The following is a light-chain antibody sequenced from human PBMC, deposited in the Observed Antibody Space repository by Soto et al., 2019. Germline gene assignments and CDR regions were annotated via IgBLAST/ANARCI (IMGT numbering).Light chain of an antibody. Sequence: DIQKTKSPSTLSASIGDRVTITCRASQSISDWLAWYQQKPGKAPKLLIYRASNLESGVPSRFSGSGSGTEFTLTISSLQPDDFATYYCQQYNGYSRAFGQGTKVEIK. J-gene: IGKJ1*01. V-gene: IGKV1-5*03. CDR2: RAS. CDR3: QQYNGYSRA. CDR1: QSISDW.